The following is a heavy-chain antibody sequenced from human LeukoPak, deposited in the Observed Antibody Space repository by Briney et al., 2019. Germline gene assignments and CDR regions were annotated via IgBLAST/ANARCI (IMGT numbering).Heavy chain of an antibody. Sequence: ASVKVSCKASGYTFTSYYMHWVRQAPGQGLEWMGIINPSGGSTSYAQKFQGRVTMTRDTSKNQFSLKLSSVTAADTAVYYCARVGYSGYGMDVWGQGTTVTVSS. V-gene: IGHV1-46*01. CDR3: ARVGYSGYGMDV. CDR2: INPSGGST. CDR1: GYTFTSYY. J-gene: IGHJ6*02. D-gene: IGHD5-12*01.